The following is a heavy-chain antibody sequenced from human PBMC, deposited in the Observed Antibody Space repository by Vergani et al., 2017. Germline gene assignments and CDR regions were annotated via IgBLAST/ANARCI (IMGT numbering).Heavy chain of an antibody. CDR1: GYSIGSGFY. CDR2: IHNRGKT. J-gene: IGHJ4*02. V-gene: IGHV4-38-2*01. D-gene: IGHD3-22*01. Sequence: QVRLEESGPGLVKPSETLSLTCSVSGYSIGSGFYWAWIRQSPGKGLQWLTSIHNRGKTYHNPSLKSRVSVSLDTSKNRFSLNLTSVTATDTAVYYCGMGLTYYYDSSGYYYSTYFDYWGQGTLVTVSS. CDR3: GMGLTYYYDSSGYYYSTYFDY.